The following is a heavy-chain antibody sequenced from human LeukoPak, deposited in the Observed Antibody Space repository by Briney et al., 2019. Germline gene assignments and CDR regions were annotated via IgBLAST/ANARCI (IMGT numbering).Heavy chain of an antibody. Sequence: ASVKVSCKASGYTLTELSMHWVRQAPGKGLEWMGGFDPEDGETIYAQKFQGRVTMTEDTSTDTAYMELSSLRSEDTAVYYCATASWMYDFWSGYFDYWGQGTLVTVSS. CDR2: FDPEDGET. V-gene: IGHV1-24*01. CDR1: GYTLTELS. J-gene: IGHJ4*02. CDR3: ATASWMYDFWSGYFDY. D-gene: IGHD3-3*01.